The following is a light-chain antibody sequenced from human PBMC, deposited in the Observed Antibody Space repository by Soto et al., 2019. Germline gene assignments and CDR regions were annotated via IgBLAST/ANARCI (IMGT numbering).Light chain of an antibody. CDR1: QSVSSNY. CDR3: QQYGSLPKT. Sequence: EIVLTQSPGTLSLSPGERATLSCRASQSVSSNYLAWYQQKPGQAPRLLIYGASSRATGIPDRFSGSGSGTDFTLTISRLEPEDCAEYYCQQYGSLPKTFGQGTKVEIK. V-gene: IGKV3-20*01. CDR2: GAS. J-gene: IGKJ1*01.